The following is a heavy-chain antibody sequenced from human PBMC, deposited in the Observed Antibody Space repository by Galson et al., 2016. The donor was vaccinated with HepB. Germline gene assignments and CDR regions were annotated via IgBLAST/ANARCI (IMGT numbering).Heavy chain of an antibody. V-gene: IGHV1-46*01. CDR3: AREDWLDS. CDR1: GYSFRSYY. CDR2: IDPNDGVT. Sequence: SVKVSCKASGYSFRSYYIHWVRQVPGQGLEWVGIIDPNDGVTNYTQKLQGRVTMTRDTSTNTLYLELSSLKFEDTAIYYCAREDWLDSWGQGTLVTVSS. J-gene: IGHJ5*01.